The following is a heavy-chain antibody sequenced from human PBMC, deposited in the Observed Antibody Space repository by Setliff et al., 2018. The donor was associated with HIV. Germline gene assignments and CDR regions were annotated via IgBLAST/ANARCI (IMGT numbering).Heavy chain of an antibody. V-gene: IGHV4-34*01. D-gene: IGHD3-9*01. CDR1: GGSFSVYY. CDR2: INHSGST. CDR3: ARGARLLTAYIDRWDYYYMRV. Sequence: PSETLSLTCAVSGGSFSVYYWSWIRQPPGKGLEWIGEINHSGSTNYNPSLKSRITISVDTSKDQFSLKLGSVTAADTAVYYCARGARLLTAYIDRWDYYYMRVWGKGTTVTVSS. J-gene: IGHJ6*03.